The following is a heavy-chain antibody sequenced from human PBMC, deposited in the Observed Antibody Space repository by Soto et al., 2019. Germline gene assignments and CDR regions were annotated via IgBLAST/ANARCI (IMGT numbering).Heavy chain of an antibody. V-gene: IGHV3-64D*06. CDR2: ISSNGGST. Sequence: WGSLRLSCSASGFTFISYAIHFFRRSPCKGLEYVSAISSNGGSTYYADSVKGRFTTSRDNSKNTLYLQMSSLRAEDTAVYYCVKDRPSPAFLEWLPGWGQGTLVTVSS. D-gene: IGHD3-3*01. J-gene: IGHJ4*02. CDR1: GFTFISYA. CDR3: VKDRPSPAFLEWLPG.